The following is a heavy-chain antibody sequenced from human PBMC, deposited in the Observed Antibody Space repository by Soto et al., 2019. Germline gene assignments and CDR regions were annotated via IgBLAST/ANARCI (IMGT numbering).Heavy chain of an antibody. CDR1: GGSISGSNYY. CDR2: IYYSGST. Sequence: QLQESGPGLVKPSESLSLTCTVSGGSISGSNYYWGWIRQSPGKGLEWIGSIYYSGSTYYNPSLRSRVTISVDTSKNQFSLKLSSVTAADTGVYYCANYYGGNPFAYWGQGTLVTVSS. CDR3: ANYYGGNPFAY. D-gene: IGHD4-17*01. V-gene: IGHV4-39*01. J-gene: IGHJ4*02.